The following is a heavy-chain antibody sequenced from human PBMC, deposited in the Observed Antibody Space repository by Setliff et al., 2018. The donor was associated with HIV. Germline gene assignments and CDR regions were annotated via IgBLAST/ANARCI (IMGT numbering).Heavy chain of an antibody. Sequence: RASVKVSCKASGGTFSSYAISWVRQAPGQGLEWMGGIIPIFGTANYAQKFQGRVTSTTDESTSTAYMELSSLRSEDTAVYYCAREGDCSGGSCYYYYGMDVWGQGTTVTVSS. J-gene: IGHJ6*02. CDR2: IIPIFGTA. D-gene: IGHD2-15*01. CDR1: GGTFSSYA. V-gene: IGHV1-69*05. CDR3: AREGDCSGGSCYYYYGMDV.